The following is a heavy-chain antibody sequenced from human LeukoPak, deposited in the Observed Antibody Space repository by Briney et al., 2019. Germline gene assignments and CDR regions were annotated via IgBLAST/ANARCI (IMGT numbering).Heavy chain of an antibody. Sequence: GGSLRLSCAASGFTFSNAWMSWVRQAPGKGLEWVGRIKSKTDGGTTDYAAPVKGRFTISRDDSKNTLYLQMNSLKTEDTAVYYCTTVSCRPGYYDSSGYLGSPMDVWGQGTTVTVSS. J-gene: IGHJ6*02. CDR3: TTVSCRPGYYDSSGYLGSPMDV. V-gene: IGHV3-15*01. CDR2: IKSKTDGGTT. D-gene: IGHD3-22*01. CDR1: GFTFSNAW.